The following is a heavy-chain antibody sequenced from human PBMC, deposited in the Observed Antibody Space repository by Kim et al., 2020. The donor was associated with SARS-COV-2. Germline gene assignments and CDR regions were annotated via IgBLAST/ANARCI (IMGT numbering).Heavy chain of an antibody. V-gene: IGHV3-23*01. J-gene: IGHJ4*02. CDR3: AKRRGYGSGSFAFDY. D-gene: IGHD3-10*01. Sequence: DYVKGRFTISRDNSQNTLFLQMNSLRAEDTAVFYCAKRRGYGSGSFAFDYWGQGTLVTVSS.